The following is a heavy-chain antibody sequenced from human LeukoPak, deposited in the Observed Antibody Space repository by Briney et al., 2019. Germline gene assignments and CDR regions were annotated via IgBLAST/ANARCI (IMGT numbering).Heavy chain of an antibody. CDR1: GYAFTSYG. CDR3: ARGLRGSYDILTGYSTYFDY. J-gene: IGHJ4*02. CDR2: ISAYNGNT. V-gene: IGHV1-18*01. Sequence: ASVKVSCKASGYAFTSYGISWVRQAPGQGLEWMGWISAYNGNTNYAQKLQGRVTMTTDTSTSTAYMELRSLRSDDTAVYYCARGLRGSYDILTGYSTYFDYWGQGTLVTVSS. D-gene: IGHD3-9*01.